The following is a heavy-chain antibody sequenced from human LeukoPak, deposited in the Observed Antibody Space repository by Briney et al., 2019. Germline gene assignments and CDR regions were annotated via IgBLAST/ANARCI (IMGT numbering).Heavy chain of an antibody. CDR3: ARKNGLDY. CDR1: SSYY. Sequence: SSYYWGWVRQAPGKGLEWVANIKQDGSEKYYVDSVKGRFTISRDNAKNSLYLQMNSLRAEDTAVYYCARKNGLDYWGQGTLVTVSS. CDR2: IKQDGSEK. V-gene: IGHV3-7*01. J-gene: IGHJ4*02.